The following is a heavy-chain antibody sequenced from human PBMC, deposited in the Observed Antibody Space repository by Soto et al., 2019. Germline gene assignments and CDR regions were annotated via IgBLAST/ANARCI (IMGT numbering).Heavy chain of an antibody. CDR2: ISGSGSST. D-gene: IGHD1-26*01. CDR3: EKDLPGELLPTCFDP. V-gene: IGHV3-23*01. CDR1: GFTFSSYA. J-gene: IGHJ5*02. Sequence: PGGSLRLSCAASGFTFSSYAMIWVRQAPGKGLEWVSVISGSGSSTYYVDSVKGRFTISRDNSKNTLYLQMNSLRVEDTALYYCEKDLPGELLPTCFDPWGQGTLVTVS.